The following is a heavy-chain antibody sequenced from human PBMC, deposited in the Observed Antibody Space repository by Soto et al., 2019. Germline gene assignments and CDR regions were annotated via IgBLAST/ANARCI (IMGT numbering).Heavy chain of an antibody. V-gene: IGHV4-30-4*01. Sequence: QVQLQESGPGLVKPSQTLSLTCTVSGGSISSGDYYWSWIRQPPGKGLGWIGYIYYSGNNYYNPDLKRQVTKSVDTSKDQFAPKLSSVTYDGAAVYYCDSTDYGDDADYWGQGTLVTVSS. J-gene: IGHJ4*02. CDR2: IYYSGNN. D-gene: IGHD4-17*01. CDR1: GGSISSGDYY. CDR3: DSTDYGDDADY.